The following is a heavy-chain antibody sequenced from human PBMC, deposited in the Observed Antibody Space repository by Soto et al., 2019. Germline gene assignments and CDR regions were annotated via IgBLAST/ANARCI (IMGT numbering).Heavy chain of an antibody. CDR2: VYHTGRT. CDR3: ARELYSSGWYTPYYYYYGMDV. J-gene: IGHJ6*02. CDR1: GNSFRSGSYY. Sequence: PSETLSLTCSVSGNSFRSGSYYWSWIRQPPGKGLEWIGYVYHTGRTSYNPSLKSRVSISMDTSRNQFSLKLSSVTAADTAVYYCARELYSSGWYTPYYYYYGMDVWGQGTTVTVSS. D-gene: IGHD6-19*01. V-gene: IGHV4-61*01.